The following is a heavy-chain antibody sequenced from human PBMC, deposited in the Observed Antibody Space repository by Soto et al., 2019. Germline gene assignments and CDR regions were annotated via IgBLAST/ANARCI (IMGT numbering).Heavy chain of an antibody. V-gene: IGHV3-23*01. D-gene: IGHD6-13*01. CDR1: GFTFSSYP. J-gene: IGHJ4*02. CDR3: ARRGPGTYFDF. Sequence: GGSLRLSCAASGFTFSSYPMTWVRQAPGKGLEWVSAISGSGRNTYYADSVKGRFTISRDNSKNTVFLQMNSLRAEDTAIYYCARRGPGTYFDFWGQGTLVTVSS. CDR2: ISGSGRNT.